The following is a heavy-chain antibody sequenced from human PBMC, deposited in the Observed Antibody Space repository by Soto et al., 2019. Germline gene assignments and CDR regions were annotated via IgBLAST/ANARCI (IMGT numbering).Heavy chain of an antibody. V-gene: IGHV1-2*04. CDR3: ARDQGRRAVATFFSLGYYGLDV. J-gene: IGHJ6*02. CDR1: GYTFTGYD. CDR2: INPNSGGT. Sequence: QVQLVQSGAEVKKPGASVKVSCKASGYTFTGYDMHWVRQAPGQGLEWMGWINPNSGGTNYAQKLQGWVTMTRDTTSTTAYMDMSRLRSDGTAVYYCARDQGRRAVATFFSLGYYGLDVWGQGTTVTVSS. D-gene: IGHD5-12*01.